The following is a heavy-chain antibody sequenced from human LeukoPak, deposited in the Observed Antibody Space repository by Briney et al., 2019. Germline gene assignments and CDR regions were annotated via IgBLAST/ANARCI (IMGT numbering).Heavy chain of an antibody. J-gene: IGHJ4*02. CDR2: MNPNSGNT. V-gene: IGHV1-8*01. D-gene: IGHD3-9*01. CDR1: GYTFTSYD. Sequence: AASVKVSCKASGYTFTSYDINWVRQATGQGLEWMRWMNPNSGNTGYAQKFQGRVTMTRNTSISTAYMELSSLRSEDTAVYYRARGRYDILTGYPVFDYWGQGTLVTVSS. CDR3: ARGRYDILTGYPVFDY.